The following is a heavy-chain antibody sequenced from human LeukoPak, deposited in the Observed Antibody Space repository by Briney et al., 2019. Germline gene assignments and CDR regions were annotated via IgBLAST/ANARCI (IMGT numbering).Heavy chain of an antibody. D-gene: IGHD6-19*01. Sequence: RASVKVSCKVSGYTLTELSMHWVRQAPGKGLEWMGGFDPEDGETIYAQKFQGRVTMTEDTSTDTAYMELSSLRSEDTAVYYCATGGRSSSGWYCLDVWGKGTTVTVSS. V-gene: IGHV1-24*01. CDR1: GYTLTELS. J-gene: IGHJ6*04. CDR3: ATGGRSSSGWYCLDV. CDR2: FDPEDGET.